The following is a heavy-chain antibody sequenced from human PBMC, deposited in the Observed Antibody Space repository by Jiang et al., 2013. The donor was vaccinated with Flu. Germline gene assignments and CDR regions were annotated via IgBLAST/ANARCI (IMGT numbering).Heavy chain of an antibody. CDR3: ARIPMVRGVIDYYFDY. CDR1: GFSLSTSGMC. CDR2: IDWDDDK. D-gene: IGHD3-10*01. V-gene: IGHV2-70*01. J-gene: IGHJ4*02. Sequence: KPTQTLTLTCTFSGFSLSTSGMCVSWIRQPPGKALEWPALIDWDDDKYYSTSLKTRLTISKDTSKNQVVLTMTNMDPVDTATYYCARIPMVRGVIDYYFDYWGQGTLVTVSS.